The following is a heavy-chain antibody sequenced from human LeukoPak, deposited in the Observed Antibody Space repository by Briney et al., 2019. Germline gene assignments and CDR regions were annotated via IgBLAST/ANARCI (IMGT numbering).Heavy chain of an antibody. V-gene: IGHV3-21*01. CDR3: ARHLKLVPAAIRYVAMDV. J-gene: IGHJ6*02. CDR2: ISTASDYI. CDR1: GFTFRTYD. D-gene: IGHD2-2*02. Sequence: GGSPRLSCAASGFTFRTYDMNWVRQTSGKGLEWVSSISTASDYIYYADSVKGRFTISRDNAKNSLYLQMNSLRAEDTAIYYCARHLKLVPAAIRYVAMDVWGQGTTVTVSS.